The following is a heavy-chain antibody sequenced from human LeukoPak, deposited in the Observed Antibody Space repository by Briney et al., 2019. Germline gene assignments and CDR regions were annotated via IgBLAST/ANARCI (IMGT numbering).Heavy chain of an antibody. Sequence: SETLSLTCTVSGYSISSGYYWGWIRQPRGKGLEWIGSIYHSGSTYYNPSLKSRVTISVDTSKNQFSLKLSSVTAADTAVYYCARGGIAARLIDYWGQGTLVTVSS. V-gene: IGHV4-38-2*02. CDR2: IYHSGST. J-gene: IGHJ4*02. CDR3: ARGGIAARLIDY. D-gene: IGHD6-6*01. CDR1: GYSISSGYY.